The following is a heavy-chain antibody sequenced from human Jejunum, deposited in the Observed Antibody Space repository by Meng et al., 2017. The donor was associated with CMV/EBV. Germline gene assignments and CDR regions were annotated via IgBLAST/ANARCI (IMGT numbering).Heavy chain of an antibody. V-gene: IGHV3-23*01. Sequence: FSFNNYAMSWVRQAPGKGLEWVSVISGGGGSTYFADSVKGRFTISIDNSKNMLYLQMNSLRAEDTAVYYCATQGGSSSWYPQNFDYWGQGTLVTVSS. CDR1: FSFNNYA. J-gene: IGHJ4*02. CDR3: ATQGGSSSWYPQNFDY. D-gene: IGHD6-13*01. CDR2: ISGGGGST.